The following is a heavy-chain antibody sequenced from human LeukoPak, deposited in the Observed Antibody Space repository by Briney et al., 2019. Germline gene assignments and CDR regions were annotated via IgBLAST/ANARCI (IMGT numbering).Heavy chain of an antibody. CDR2: IIPIFGTS. D-gene: IGHD3-10*01. Sequence: SVKVSCKAFGGTFSSYSINWVRQAPGQGLEWMGRIIPIFGTSNYAQKFQGRVTITADESTSTAYMELSSLRSEDTAVYYCARDRWAYYYGSGSDSDVFDIWGQGTMVTVSS. CDR1: GGTFSSYS. J-gene: IGHJ3*02. CDR3: ARDRWAYYYGSGSDSDVFDI. V-gene: IGHV1-69*13.